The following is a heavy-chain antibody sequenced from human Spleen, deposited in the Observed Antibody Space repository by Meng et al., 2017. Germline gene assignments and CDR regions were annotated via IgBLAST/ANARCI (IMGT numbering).Heavy chain of an antibody. CDR2: INPNSGGT. CDR1: GYTFTGYY. J-gene: IGHJ5*02. Sequence: QVELVQSGGGVKKPGASVKVSCNASGYTFTGYYMHWVRQAPGQGLEWMGWINPNSGGTNYAQKFQGRVTMTRDTSISTAYMELSRLRSDDTAVYYCARGLYGSGSGWFDPWGQGTLVTVSS. D-gene: IGHD3-10*01. CDR3: ARGLYGSGSGWFDP. V-gene: IGHV1-2*02.